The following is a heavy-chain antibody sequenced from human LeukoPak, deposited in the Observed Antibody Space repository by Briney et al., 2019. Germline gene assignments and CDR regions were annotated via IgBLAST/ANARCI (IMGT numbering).Heavy chain of an antibody. J-gene: IGHJ5*02. CDR2: IYSSGTT. CDR1: GGSITSYY. CDR3: ARENSISTPVTWFDP. V-gene: IGHV4-4*07. D-gene: IGHD4-23*01. Sequence: SETLSLTCGVSGGSITSYYWSWIRQPAGKGLEWLGRIYSSGTTNFNPSLKTRVTMSVDTSKNRFSLKLTSVTAADTVVYYCARENSISTPVTWFDPWGQGTLVTVSS.